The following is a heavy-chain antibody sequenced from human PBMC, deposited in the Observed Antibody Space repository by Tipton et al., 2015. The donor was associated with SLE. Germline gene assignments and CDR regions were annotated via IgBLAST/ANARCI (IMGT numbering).Heavy chain of an antibody. V-gene: IGHV4-61*02. CDR2: IYTSGST. CDR3: ASESGRYGWFDP. Sequence: TLSLTCTVSGGSISSGSYYWSWIRQPAGKGLEWIGRIYTSGSTNYNPSLKSRVTISVDTSKNQFSLKLSSVTAADTAVYYCASESGRYGWFDPWGQGTLVTVSS. J-gene: IGHJ5*02. CDR1: GGSISSGSYY. D-gene: IGHD1-26*01.